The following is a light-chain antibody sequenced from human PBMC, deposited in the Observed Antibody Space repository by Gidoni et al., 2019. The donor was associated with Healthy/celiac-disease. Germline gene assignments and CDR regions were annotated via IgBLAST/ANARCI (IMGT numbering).Light chain of an antibody. V-gene: IGKV1-39*01. CDR2: AAS. J-gene: IGKJ2*01. CDR1: QSISSY. Sequence: DIQMTQSPSSLSASVGDRVTITCRASQSISSYLNWYQQKPGKAPKLLIYAASSLQSGVPSRFSGSGSGTDVTLTISSLQPEDFATYYCQQSYSTPMYTFXQXTKLXIK. CDR3: QQSYSTPMYT.